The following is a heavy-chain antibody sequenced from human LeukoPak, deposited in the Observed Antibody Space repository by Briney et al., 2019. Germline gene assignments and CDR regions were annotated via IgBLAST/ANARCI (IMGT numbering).Heavy chain of an antibody. CDR3: AREGRLRNIVVVTARVAFDI. Sequence: SETLSLTCTVSGGSISSGSYYWSWIRQPAGKGLEWIGRIYTSGSTNYNPSLKSRVTISVDTSKNQFSLKLSSVTAADTAVYYCAREGRLRNIVVVTARVAFDIWGQGTMVTVSS. CDR2: IYTSGST. D-gene: IGHD2-21*02. CDR1: GGSISSGSYY. J-gene: IGHJ3*02. V-gene: IGHV4-61*02.